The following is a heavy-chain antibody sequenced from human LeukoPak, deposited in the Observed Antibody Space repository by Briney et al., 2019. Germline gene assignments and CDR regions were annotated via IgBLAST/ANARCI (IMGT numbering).Heavy chain of an antibody. D-gene: IGHD3-22*01. CDR2: IYTSGST. CDR3: ARASFYYDSSGYSIAFDI. V-gene: IGHV4-61*02. CDR1: GGSISNGSYY. J-gene: IGHJ3*02. Sequence: SQTLSLTCTVSGGSISNGSYYWCWIRPPAGKGLEWIGRIYTSGSTNYNPSLKSRVTILVDTSKNQFSLKRSSVTAADTAVYYCARASFYYDSSGYSIAFDIWGQGTMVTVSS.